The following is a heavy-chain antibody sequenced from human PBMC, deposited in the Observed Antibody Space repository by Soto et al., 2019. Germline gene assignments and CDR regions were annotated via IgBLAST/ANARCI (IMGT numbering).Heavy chain of an antibody. CDR2: ISTYTRNT. V-gene: IGHV1-18*01. J-gene: IGHJ6*01. D-gene: IGHD3-10*01. CDR3: ERVYYYGWGRRSNGGMDV. CDR1: GYTFTNYD. Sequence: QVHLVQSGAEVKKPGASVKVSCKASGYTFTNYDINWVRQAPGQGLEWMGWISTYTRNTNSAQKLKGRVTMTTDTPTRIGGMESRTVSSDATGVYYCERVYYYGWGRRSNGGMDVWGQGTTVTVSS.